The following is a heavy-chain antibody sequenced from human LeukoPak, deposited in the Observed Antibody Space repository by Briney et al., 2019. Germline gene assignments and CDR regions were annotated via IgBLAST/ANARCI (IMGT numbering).Heavy chain of an antibody. J-gene: IGHJ5*02. CDR3: ARSRSSWYEGWFDP. V-gene: IGHV3-7*01. D-gene: IGHD6-13*01. CDR2: IKQDGSEK. Sequence: SGGSLRLSCAASGFTFSSYWMSWVRQAPGKGLEWVANIKQDGSEKYYVDSVKGRFTISRDNSKNTLYLQMNSLRAEDTAVYYCARSRSSWYEGWFDPWGQGTLVTVSS. CDR1: GFTFSSYW.